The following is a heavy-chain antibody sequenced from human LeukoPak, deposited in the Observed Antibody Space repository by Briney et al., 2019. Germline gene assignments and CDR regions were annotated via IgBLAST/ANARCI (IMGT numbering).Heavy chain of an antibody. V-gene: IGHV4-59*01. CDR2: IYYSGST. D-gene: IGHD3-16*01. CDR3: ARGGLENAYRANDGFDI. J-gene: IGHJ3*02. CDR1: GSSISGYH. Sequence: SETLSLTCTVSGSSISGYHWSWIRQPPGKGLKWIGYIYYSGSTKYNPSLKSRVTMSVDTSKSQFSLNLSSVTAADTALYYCARGGLENAYRANDGFDIWGQGTMVTVSS.